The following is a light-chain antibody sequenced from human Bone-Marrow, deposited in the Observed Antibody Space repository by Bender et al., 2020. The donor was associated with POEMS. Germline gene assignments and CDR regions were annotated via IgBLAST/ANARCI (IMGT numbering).Light chain of an antibody. CDR1: SADVGDYKY. V-gene: IGLV2-14*03. J-gene: IGLJ3*02. CDR3: SSYTSSSLVV. Sequence: QSALTQPASVSGSPGQSITISCTGTSADVGDYKYVSWYQQHPGKAPKLIIYDVSYRPSGVSNRFSGSKSGNTASLIISGLQTEDEADYYCSSYTSSSLVVFGGGTKLIVL. CDR2: DVS.